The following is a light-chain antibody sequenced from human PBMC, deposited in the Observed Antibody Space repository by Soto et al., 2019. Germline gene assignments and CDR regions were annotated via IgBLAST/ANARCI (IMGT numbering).Light chain of an antibody. CDR2: DVS. J-gene: IGLJ1*01. CDR1: SSDVGGNKY. V-gene: IGLV2-14*03. Sequence: QSVLTQPASVSGSPGQSITISCTGTSSDVGGNKYVSWYQHYPGKAPKLMNCDVSKRPSGVSNRFSGSKSGKTASLTISGLQAEDEADYYCSAFTGTTYVFGTGTKVTVL. CDR3: SAFTGTTYV.